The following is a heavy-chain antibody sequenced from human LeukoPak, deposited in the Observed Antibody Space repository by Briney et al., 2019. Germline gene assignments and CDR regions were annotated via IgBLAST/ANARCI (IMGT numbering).Heavy chain of an antibody. J-gene: IGHJ2*01. CDR3: ARDWYYAIDF. CDR2: ISYDGSNK. V-gene: IGHV3-30*04. CDR1: GFTFSSYA. Sequence: PGGSLRLSCAASGFTFSSYAMHWVRQAPGKGLEWVAVISYDGSNKYYADSVKGRFTISRDNSKNTLYLQMNSLRAEDTAVYYCARDWYYAIDFWGRGALVTVSS. D-gene: IGHD2/OR15-2a*01.